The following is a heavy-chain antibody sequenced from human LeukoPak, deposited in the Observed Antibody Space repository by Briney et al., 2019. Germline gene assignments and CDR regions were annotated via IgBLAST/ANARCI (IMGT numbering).Heavy chain of an antibody. V-gene: IGHV1-2*02. Sequence: ASVKVSCKASGGTFSSYAISWVRQAPGQGLEWMGWINPNGGGTNYAQKFQGRVTMTRDTSISTAYMELSRLRSDDTAVYYCARDKGYCSGGSCSRGWFDPWGQGTLVTVSS. D-gene: IGHD2-15*01. CDR3: ARDKGYCSGGSCSRGWFDP. CDR1: GGTFSSYA. CDR2: INPNGGGT. J-gene: IGHJ5*02.